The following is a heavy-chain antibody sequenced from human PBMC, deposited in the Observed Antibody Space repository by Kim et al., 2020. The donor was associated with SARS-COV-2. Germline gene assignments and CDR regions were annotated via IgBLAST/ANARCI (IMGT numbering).Heavy chain of an antibody. J-gene: IGHJ4*02. CDR2: INPSGGST. V-gene: IGHV1-46*01. CDR1: GYTFTSYY. Sequence: ASVKVSCKASGYTFTSYYMHWVRQAPGQGLEWMGIINPSGGSTSYAQKFQGRVTMTRDTSTSTVYMELSSLRSEDTAVYYCAREGSDILTGYSFDYWGQGTLVTVSS. CDR3: AREGSDILTGYSFDY. D-gene: IGHD3-9*01.